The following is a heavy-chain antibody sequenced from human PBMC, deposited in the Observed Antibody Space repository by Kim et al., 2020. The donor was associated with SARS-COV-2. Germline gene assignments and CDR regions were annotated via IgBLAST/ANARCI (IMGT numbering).Heavy chain of an antibody. Sequence: EKFQGGVTITRDTAASTAYMELSSLRSEDTAVYYCAREGKFDSSGLSVDYWGQGTLVTVSS. J-gene: IGHJ4*02. V-gene: IGHV1-3*01. D-gene: IGHD3-22*01. CDR3: AREGKFDSSGLSVDY.